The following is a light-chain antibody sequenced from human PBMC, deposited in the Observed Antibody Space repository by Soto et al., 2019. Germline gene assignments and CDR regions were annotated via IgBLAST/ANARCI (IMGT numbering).Light chain of an antibody. Sequence: EILITQSPDTLSVSPGERATLSCRASQSVSSNLAWYQQKPGQAPSLLIYGASTRANGIPARFSGSGSGTELTLTISSLQSEDFAVYYCQHYNNWPTWTFGQGTKVDIK. V-gene: IGKV3-15*01. J-gene: IGKJ1*01. CDR3: QHYNNWPTWT. CDR1: QSVSSN. CDR2: GAS.